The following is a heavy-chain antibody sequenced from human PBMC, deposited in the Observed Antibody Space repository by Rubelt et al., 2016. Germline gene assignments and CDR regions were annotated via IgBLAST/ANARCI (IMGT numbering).Heavy chain of an antibody. CDR3: ATYRRSHPRDAFDI. D-gene: IGHD1-26*01. J-gene: IGHJ3*02. Sequence: EVQLVQSGAEVKKPGESLIISCKGSGYSFTSYWISWVRQMPGKGLEWVGIIYPGDSDTRYSPSFRGQVTISADKSISTAYLQWSSLKASDTAMYYCATYRRSHPRDAFDIWGQGTMVIVSS. CDR2: IYPGDSDT. CDR1: GYSFTSYW. V-gene: IGHV5-51*01.